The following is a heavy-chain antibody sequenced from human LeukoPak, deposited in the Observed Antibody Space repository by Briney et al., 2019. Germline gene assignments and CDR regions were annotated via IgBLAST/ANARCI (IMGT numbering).Heavy chain of an antibody. V-gene: IGHV3-48*01. D-gene: IGHD5-18*01. CDR3: AKESLRGHSYGFDN. J-gene: IGHJ4*02. CDR1: GFTFSSYA. Sequence: PGGSLRLSCAASGFTFSSYAMHWVRQAPGKGLEWVAYISSRSSNIYHADSVRGRFTISRDNSKNTLYLQMNSLRAGDTALYYCAKESLRGHSYGFDNWGQGTLVTVSS. CDR2: ISSRSSNI.